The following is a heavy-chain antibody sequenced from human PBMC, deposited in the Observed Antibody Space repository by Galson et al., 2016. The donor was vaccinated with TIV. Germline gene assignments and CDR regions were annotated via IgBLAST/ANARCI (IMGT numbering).Heavy chain of an antibody. Sequence: QSGAEVKKPGESLKISCKASGYSFTTHWIGWVRQMPGKGLEWMGIIYPGDSDTRYSPSFQGQVTISADKSISTAYLRWSALRASDTAMYYCARSPADQQYSYYSIDGGGKGTTVTVSS. J-gene: IGHJ6*03. CDR3: ARSPADQQYSYYSIDG. CDR1: GYSFTTHW. V-gene: IGHV5-51*03. CDR2: IYPGDSDT.